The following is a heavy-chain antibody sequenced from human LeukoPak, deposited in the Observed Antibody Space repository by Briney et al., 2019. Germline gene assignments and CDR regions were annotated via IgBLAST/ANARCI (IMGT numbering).Heavy chain of an antibody. Sequence: GESLKISCKGSGSRFTSYWIGWVRQMPGRGLEWMGIIYPGDSDTRYSPSFQGLVTISADKSISTAYLQWSSLKASDTAMYYCARQEWSHFDIWGQGTMVTVSS. J-gene: IGHJ3*02. V-gene: IGHV5-51*01. CDR2: IYPGDSDT. CDR3: ARQEWSHFDI. CDR1: GSRFTSYW. D-gene: IGHD3-3*01.